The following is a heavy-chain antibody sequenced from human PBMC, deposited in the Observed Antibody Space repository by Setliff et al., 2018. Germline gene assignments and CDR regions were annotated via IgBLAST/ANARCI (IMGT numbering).Heavy chain of an antibody. J-gene: IGHJ6*03. Sequence: GGSLRLSCAASGFTFSSYTMNWVRQAPGKGLEWVSYIANSSSTIYNADSVKGRFTISRDNANHSLYLQMNSLRAEDTAVYYCARLALTGYDSSGYYYALDYYYYMDVWGKGTTVTVSS. CDR2: IANSSSTI. CDR1: GFTFSSYT. CDR3: ARLALTGYDSSGYYYALDYYYYMDV. D-gene: IGHD3-22*01. V-gene: IGHV3-48*01.